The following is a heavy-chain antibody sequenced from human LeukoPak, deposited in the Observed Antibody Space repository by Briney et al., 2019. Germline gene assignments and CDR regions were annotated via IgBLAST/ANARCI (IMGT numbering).Heavy chain of an antibody. J-gene: IGHJ4*02. CDR2: INPSGGST. V-gene: IGHV1-46*01. D-gene: IGHD6-13*01. CDR3: ACRIAAPKFLDY. CDR1: GYTFTSYY. Sequence: ASVKVSCKASGYTFTSYYMHWVRQAPGQGLEWMGIINPSGGSTSYAQKFQGRVTMTRDTSTSTVYMELSSLRSEDTAVYYCACRIAAPKFLDYWGQGTLVTVSS.